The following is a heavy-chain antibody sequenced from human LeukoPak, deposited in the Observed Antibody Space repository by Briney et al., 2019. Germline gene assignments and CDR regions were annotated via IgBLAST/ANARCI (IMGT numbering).Heavy chain of an antibody. CDR2: IIPIFGTA. Sequence: ASVKVSCKASGGTFSSYASSWLRQAPGQGLEWMGGIIPIFGTANYAQKFQGRVTISADESTSTAYMEMSSLTSEDTAVYYCARDLAMVRGARYRPYNWFDPWGQGTLVTVSS. CDR1: GGTFSSYA. J-gene: IGHJ5*02. V-gene: IGHV1-69*13. CDR3: ARDLAMVRGARYRPYNWFDP. D-gene: IGHD3-10*01.